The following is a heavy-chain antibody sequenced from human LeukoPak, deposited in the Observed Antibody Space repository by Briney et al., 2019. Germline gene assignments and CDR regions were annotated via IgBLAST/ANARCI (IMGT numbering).Heavy chain of an antibody. CDR1: GFTFSSYA. V-gene: IGHV4-39*01. CDR2: IYYSGST. CDR3: ARRTYYYDSSGLN. D-gene: IGHD3-22*01. J-gene: IGHJ4*02. Sequence: GSLRLSCAASGFTFSSYAMSWIRQPPGKGLEWIGSIYYSGSTYYNPSLKSRVTISVDTSKNQFSLKLSSVTAADTAVYYCARRTYYYDSSGLNWGQGTLVTVSS.